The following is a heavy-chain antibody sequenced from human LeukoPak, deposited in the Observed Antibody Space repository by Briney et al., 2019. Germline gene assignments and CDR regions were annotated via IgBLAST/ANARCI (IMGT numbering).Heavy chain of an antibody. CDR2: ISGSGGTT. CDR3: AKQGVSGYTSGWDWYFDL. D-gene: IGHD6-25*01. CDR1: GFTFSNYA. Sequence: GGSLRLSCAASGFTFSNYAMSWVRQAPGKGLEWVSAISGSGGTTYYADSVRGRFSISRDNSDNTLFLQMNSLRAEDTAVYYCAKQGVSGYTSGWDWYFDLWGRGTLVTVSS. J-gene: IGHJ2*01. V-gene: IGHV3-23*01.